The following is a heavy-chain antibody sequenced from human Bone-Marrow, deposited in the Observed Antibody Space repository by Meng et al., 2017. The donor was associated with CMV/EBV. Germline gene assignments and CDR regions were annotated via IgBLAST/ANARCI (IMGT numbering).Heavy chain of an antibody. CDR1: GFTFSSYS. V-gene: IGHV3-21*01. Sequence: GGSLRLSCAASGFTFSSYSMNWVRQGPGKGLEWVSSISSSSSYIYYADSVKGRFTISRDNAKNSLYLQMNSLRAEDTAVYYCARDWSSGSYLFDYWGQGNLVNVDS. CDR3: ARDWSSGSYLFDY. D-gene: IGHD1-26*01. CDR2: ISSSSSYI. J-gene: IGHJ4*02.